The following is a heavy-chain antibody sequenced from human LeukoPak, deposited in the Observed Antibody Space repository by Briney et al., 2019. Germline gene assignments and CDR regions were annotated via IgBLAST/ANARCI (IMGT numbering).Heavy chain of an antibody. J-gene: IGHJ4*02. D-gene: IGHD3-22*01. CDR3: AKDPTDFDSSGQTYFDY. V-gene: IGHV3-23*01. CDR1: GFTFSSCA. Sequence: PGGSLRLSCAASGFTFSSCAMSWVRQAPGKGLEWVSAISAGGGRTFYADSVKGRFTISRDNSKNTLYLQMNSLKAEDTAIYCCAKDPTDFDSSGQTYFDYWGQGTLVTVSS. CDR2: ISAGGGRT.